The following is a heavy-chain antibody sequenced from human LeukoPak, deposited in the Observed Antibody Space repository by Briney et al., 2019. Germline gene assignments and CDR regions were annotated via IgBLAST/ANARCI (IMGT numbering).Heavy chain of an antibody. CDR3: ARGLKPTYSSSSAPLDY. CDR1: GYTFTSYG. CDR2: ISAYNGNT. Sequence: ASVKVSRKASGYTFTSYGISWVRQAPGQGLEWIGWISAYNGNTNYAQKLQGRVTMTTDTSTSTAYMELRSLRSDDTAVYYCARGLKPTYSSSSAPLDYWGQGTLVTVSS. D-gene: IGHD6-6*01. J-gene: IGHJ4*02. V-gene: IGHV1-18*01.